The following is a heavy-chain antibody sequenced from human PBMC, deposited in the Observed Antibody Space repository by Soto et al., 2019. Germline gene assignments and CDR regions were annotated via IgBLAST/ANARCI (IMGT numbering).Heavy chain of an antibody. V-gene: IGHV1-3*01. CDR3: ASLRSVPPTGYSSGWYTNYYSGMDV. Sequence: ASVKVSCKASGYTFTSYAMHWVRQAPGQRLEWMGWINAGNGNTKYSQKFQGRVTITRDTSASTAYMELSSLRSEDTAVYYCASLRSVPPTGYSSGWYTNYYSGMDVWGQGTTVTVSS. CDR1: GYTFTSYA. D-gene: IGHD6-19*01. J-gene: IGHJ6*02. CDR2: INAGNGNT.